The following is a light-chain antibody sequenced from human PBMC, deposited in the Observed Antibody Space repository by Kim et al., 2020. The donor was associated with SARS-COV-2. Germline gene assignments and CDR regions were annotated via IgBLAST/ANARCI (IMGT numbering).Light chain of an antibody. CDR1: SLRSYY. CDR2: GRN. CDR3: QSRDSGGNVL. V-gene: IGLV3-19*01. Sequence: SSELTQDPAVSVALGQTVRITCQGDSLRSYYATWYQQRPRQAPVLVIYGRNNRPSGIPDRFSGSSSGNTASLTISGAQAGDEADFYCQSRDSGGNVLFGGGTKLPVL. J-gene: IGLJ2*01.